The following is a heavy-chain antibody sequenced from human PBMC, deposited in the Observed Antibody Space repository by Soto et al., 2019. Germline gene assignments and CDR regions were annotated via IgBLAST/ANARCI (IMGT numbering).Heavy chain of an antibody. CDR1: GYIFTGFH. CDR3: ARGRSLRWDWFDP. D-gene: IGHD2-21*01. V-gene: IGHV1-2*02. Sequence: VASVKVSCKASGYIFTGFHIHWVRQAPGHGLEWMGWITPNTGGTNYAQKFQGRVTMTRDTSITTAYLEMTSLTFDDTAVYYCARGRSLRWDWFDPWGQGTLVTVSS. CDR2: ITPNTGGT. J-gene: IGHJ5*02.